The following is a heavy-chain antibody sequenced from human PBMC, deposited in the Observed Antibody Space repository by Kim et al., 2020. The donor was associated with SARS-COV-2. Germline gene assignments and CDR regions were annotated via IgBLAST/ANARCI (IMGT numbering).Heavy chain of an antibody. Sequence: SETLSLTCDVSGGSISSESSYWGWIRQPPGKGLEWIGNIYYSGTTYYNPSLKSRVTMSMDTSKNQFSLNLNSVTAADTAVYYCVRLGGDWYCPPGNWGQGPLVTVSS. D-gene: IGHD2-21*02. CDR3: VRLGGDWYCPPGN. J-gene: IGHJ4*02. CDR2: IYYSGTT. V-gene: IGHV4-39*01. CDR1: GGSISSESSY.